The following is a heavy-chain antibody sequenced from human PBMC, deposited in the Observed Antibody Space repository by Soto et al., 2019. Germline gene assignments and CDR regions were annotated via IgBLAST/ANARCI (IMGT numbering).Heavy chain of an antibody. J-gene: IGHJ4*02. CDR3: ARLEGLATISYYFDF. Sequence: QLQLQVSGPGLVKPSETLSLTCSVSDDSLNSDKSYWGWIRQPPGKGLEWIGSIYYRGNAYYNPSLQTRVTISLDKSRSQFSLKLNSVTAADSAVYFCARLEGLATISYYFDFWGPGALVTVSS. CDR1: DDSLNSDKSY. CDR2: IYYRGNA. V-gene: IGHV4-39*01. D-gene: IGHD3-9*01.